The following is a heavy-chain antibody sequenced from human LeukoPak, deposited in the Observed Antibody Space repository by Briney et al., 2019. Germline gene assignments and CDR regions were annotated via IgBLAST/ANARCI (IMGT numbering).Heavy chain of an antibody. V-gene: IGHV3-74*01. CDR1: GYTFSRYW. CDR2: INEDGSST. CDR3: TTDTFGARDS. Sequence: GGSLRLSCAASGYTFSRYWMHWVRQGPGKGLVWVSRINEDGSSTSYAESVRGRFTISRDNTKNTLYLQMNSLRAEDAAVYYCTTDTFGARDSWGQGTLVTVSS. J-gene: IGHJ4*02. D-gene: IGHD3-10*01.